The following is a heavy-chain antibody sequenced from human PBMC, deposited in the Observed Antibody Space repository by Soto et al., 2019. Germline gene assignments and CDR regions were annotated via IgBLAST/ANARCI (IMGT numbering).Heavy chain of an antibody. Sequence: PGGSLRLSCAASGFTFSNHWMHWVRQRPGEGLVWVSRITSDGKSKAYAESVKGRFAISRDNAKNTLYLQMNGLTAEDTAVYYCARESGDWPLNWFDPWGQGTLVTVSS. CDR3: ARESGDWPLNWFDP. V-gene: IGHV3-74*01. CDR1: GFTFSNHW. J-gene: IGHJ5*02. CDR2: ITSDGKSK. D-gene: IGHD2-21*02.